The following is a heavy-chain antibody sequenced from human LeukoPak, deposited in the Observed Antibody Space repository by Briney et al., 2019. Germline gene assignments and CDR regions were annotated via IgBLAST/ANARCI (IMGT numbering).Heavy chain of an antibody. V-gene: IGHV4-38-2*01. CDR3: TSLYYSNDRCHYFDY. J-gene: IGHJ4*02. D-gene: IGHD2-8*01. Sequence: SETLSFTCAVSRYSISSGYNWGWIRQSPGKGLEWIGSISHSGSTYYNPSLKSRVTISVDTSKNQFSPRLNSATVADTAVYYCTSLYYSNDRCHYFDYWGRGTPLTVSS. CDR2: ISHSGST. CDR1: RYSISSGYN.